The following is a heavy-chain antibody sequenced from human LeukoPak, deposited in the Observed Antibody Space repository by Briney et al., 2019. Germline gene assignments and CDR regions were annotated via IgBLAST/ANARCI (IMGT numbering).Heavy chain of an antibody. J-gene: IGHJ4*02. CDR2: ISAGNGNT. V-gene: IGHV1-3*01. CDR3: ARDSGSGNNDY. D-gene: IGHD1-26*01. CDR1: GYTFTSYA. Sequence: ASVKVSCTASGYTFTSYAIHWVRQAPGQRLEWMGWISAGNGNTKYSQNFQGRVTFISNTSATTAFMELSSLRSEDAAVYYCARDSGSGNNDYWGQGTLVTVSS.